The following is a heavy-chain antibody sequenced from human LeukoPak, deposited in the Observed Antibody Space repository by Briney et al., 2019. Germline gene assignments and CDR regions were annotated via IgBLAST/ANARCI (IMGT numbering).Heavy chain of an antibody. Sequence: SETLSLTCDVSGGSISSSSYYWGWIRQPPGKGLELIGNIYYSGTTYYNPSLKSRVTISVDTSKNQFSLKLSSVTAADTAVYYCARVNTLIRGIGWFDPWGQGILVTVSS. J-gene: IGHJ5*02. CDR3: ARVNTLIRGIGWFDP. CDR2: IYYSGTT. CDR1: GGSISSSSYY. D-gene: IGHD3-10*01. V-gene: IGHV4-39*07.